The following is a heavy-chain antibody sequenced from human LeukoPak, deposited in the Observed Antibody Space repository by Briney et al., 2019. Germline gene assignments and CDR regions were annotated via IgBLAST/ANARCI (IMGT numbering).Heavy chain of an antibody. Sequence: PGGSLRLSCAASGFTFSSYEMNWVRQAPGKGREWVSYISSSGSTRDYADSVKGRFTISRDNAKNSLYLQMNSLRAEDTAVYYCAREASSSGFDYWGQGTLVTVSS. V-gene: IGHV3-48*03. CDR2: ISSSGSTR. CDR3: AREASSSGFDY. CDR1: GFTFSSYE. J-gene: IGHJ4*02. D-gene: IGHD6-6*01.